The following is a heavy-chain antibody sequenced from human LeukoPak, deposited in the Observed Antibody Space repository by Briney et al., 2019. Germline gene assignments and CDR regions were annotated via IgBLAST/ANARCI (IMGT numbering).Heavy chain of an antibody. D-gene: IGHD1-26*01. V-gene: IGHV3-21*01. J-gene: IGHJ4*02. CDR3: AREGIVGATTLDY. CDR1: GFTFSSYS. CDR2: ISSSSSYI. Sequence: GGSLRLSCAASGFTFSSYSMNWVRQAPGKGLEWLSSISSSSSYIYYADSVKGRFTISRDNAKNSLYLQMNSLRAEDTAVYYCAREGIVGATTLDYWGQGTLVTVSS.